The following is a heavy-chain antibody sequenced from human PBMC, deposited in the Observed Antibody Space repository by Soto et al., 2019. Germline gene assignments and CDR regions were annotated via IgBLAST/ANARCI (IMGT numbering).Heavy chain of an antibody. D-gene: IGHD4-17*01. CDR2: IDYTGGT. Sequence: PSETLSLTCSVSGASIRDGDYYWSWLRQPPGKGPEWIGIIDYTGGTHYNPTLTGPVSMSVDTSANQFSLKVNFVTAADSAVYYCARVGYGDYGRGYYFDLWGPGILVTVSS. J-gene: IGHJ4*02. CDR3: ARVGYGDYGRGYYFDL. V-gene: IGHV4-30-4*01. CDR1: GASIRDGDYY.